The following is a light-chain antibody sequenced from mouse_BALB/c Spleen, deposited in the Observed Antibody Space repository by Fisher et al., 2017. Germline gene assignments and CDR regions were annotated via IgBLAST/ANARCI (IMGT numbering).Light chain of an antibody. CDR2: DTS. J-gene: IGKJ5*01. V-gene: IGKV4-61*01. Sequence: IFITHSPSIISSSPFYNVTITFSAISSLSYIYWYQQKPGSSPRLWIYDTSNLVSGVPARFSGSRSGTSYSLTISSMEAEDAATYYCQQYHSYPLTFGAGTKLELK. CDR3: QQYHSYPLT. CDR1: SSLSY.